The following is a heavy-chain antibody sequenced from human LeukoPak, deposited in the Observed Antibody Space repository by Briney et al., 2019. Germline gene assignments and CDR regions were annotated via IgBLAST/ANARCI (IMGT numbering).Heavy chain of an antibody. Sequence: PSETLSLTCTVSGGSISSGDYYWSWIRQPPGKGLEWIGYIYYSGSTYYNPSLKSRVTISVDRSKNQFSLKLSSVTAADTAVYYCARDSDYDLAGGFDPWGQGTLVTVSS. CDR3: ARDSDYDLAGGFDP. V-gene: IGHV4-30-4*08. J-gene: IGHJ5*02. CDR1: GGSISSGDYY. CDR2: IYYSGST. D-gene: IGHD3-3*01.